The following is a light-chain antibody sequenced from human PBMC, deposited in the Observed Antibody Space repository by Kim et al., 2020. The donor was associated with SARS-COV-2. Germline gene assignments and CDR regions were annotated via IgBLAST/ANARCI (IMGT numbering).Light chain of an antibody. Sequence: QSVLTQPPSASGTPGQRVTISCSGSSSNIGSNYVSWYQQLPGTAPKLLIYSNNQRPSGLPDRFSGSKSGTSASLAISGLRSEDEADYYCAAWDDSLSASVFGGGTQLTVL. CDR3: AAWDDSLSASV. CDR1: SSNIGSNY. J-gene: IGLJ3*02. V-gene: IGLV1-47*01. CDR2: SNN.